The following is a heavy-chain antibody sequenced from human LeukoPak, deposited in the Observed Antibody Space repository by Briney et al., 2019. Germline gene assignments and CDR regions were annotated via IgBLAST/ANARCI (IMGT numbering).Heavy chain of an antibody. CDR3: ARNSGYDLGNAFDI. CDR2: IYHSGST. CDR1: GGSISSSNW. Sequence: SGTLSLTCAVSGGSISSSNWWSWVRQPPGKGLEWIGEIYHSGSTNYNPSLKSRVTISVDKSKNQFSLKLSSVTAADTAVYYCARNSGYDLGNAFDIWGQGTMVTVSS. J-gene: IGHJ3*02. V-gene: IGHV4-4*02. D-gene: IGHD5-12*01.